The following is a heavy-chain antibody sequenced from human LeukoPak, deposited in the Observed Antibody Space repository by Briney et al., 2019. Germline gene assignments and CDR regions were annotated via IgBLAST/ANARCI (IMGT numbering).Heavy chain of an antibody. Sequence: GGSLRLSCAASGFTFISYGMSWVRQAPGKGLEWVSAISGSGGSTYYADSVKGRFTISRDNSKNTLYLQMNGLRTEDTAVYYCATLFVNGDYSGSWGLYYYYIDVWGKGTTVTVSS. V-gene: IGHV3-23*01. CDR2: ISGSGGST. D-gene: IGHD4-17*01. CDR1: GFTFISYG. J-gene: IGHJ6*03. CDR3: ATLFVNGDYSGSWGLYYYYIDV.